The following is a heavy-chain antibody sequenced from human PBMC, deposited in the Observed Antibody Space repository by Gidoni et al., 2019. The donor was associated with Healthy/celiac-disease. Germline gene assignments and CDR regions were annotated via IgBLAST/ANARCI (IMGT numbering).Heavy chain of an antibody. CDR3: AKVPKTYSSSWYAKSYFDY. Sequence: QLQLQESCPGLVKPSDTLSLTCTVPGGSISSSSYYWGWIRQPPGKGLEWIGSIYYSGSTYYNPSLKSRVTISVDTSKNHFSLKLSSVTAADTAVYYCAKVPKTYSSSWYAKSYFDYWGQGTLVTVSS. D-gene: IGHD6-13*01. CDR1: GGSISSSSYY. CDR2: IYYSGST. J-gene: IGHJ4*02. V-gene: IGHV4-39*01.